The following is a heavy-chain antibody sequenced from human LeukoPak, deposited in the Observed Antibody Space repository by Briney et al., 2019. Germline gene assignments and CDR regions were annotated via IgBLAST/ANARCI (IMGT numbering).Heavy chain of an antibody. CDR3: ARGGEYQLLDDF. Sequence: ASVKVSCEASGYRFTSYYMHWVRQAPGQGLEWMGIINPSGGSTIYAQKFQDRVSMTRDTSTNTVYMELSSLGSEDTAVYYCARGGEYQLLDDFWGQGTLVTVSS. J-gene: IGHJ4*02. D-gene: IGHD2-2*01. V-gene: IGHV1-46*01. CDR2: INPSGGST. CDR1: GYRFTSYY.